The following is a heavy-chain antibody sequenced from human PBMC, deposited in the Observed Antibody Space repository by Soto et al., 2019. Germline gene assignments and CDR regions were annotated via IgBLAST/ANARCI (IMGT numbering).Heavy chain of an antibody. D-gene: IGHD3-22*01. Sequence: EVQLVESGGGLVKPGGSLRLSCAASGFTFSSYSRNWVRQAPGKGLEWVSSISSSSSYIYYADSVKGRFTISRDNAKNSLYLQMNSLKAEDTAVYYCARGLFYCDSSAYLGYWGQGTLVTVSS. CDR1: GFTFSSYS. V-gene: IGHV3-21*01. J-gene: IGHJ4*02. CDR3: ARGLFYCDSSAYLGY. CDR2: ISSSSSYI.